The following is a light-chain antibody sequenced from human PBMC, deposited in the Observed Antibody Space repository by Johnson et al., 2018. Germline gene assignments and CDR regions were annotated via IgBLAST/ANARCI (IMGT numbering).Light chain of an antibody. V-gene: IGLV1-51*02. CDR2: ENN. CDR3: GTWDSSLSAGNV. Sequence: QSVLTQPPSVSAAPGQKVTISCSGSSSNIGNNYVSWYQQLPGTAPKLLIYENNKRPSGIPDRFSGSKSGTSATLGITGLQTGDEADYFCGTWDSSLSAGNVFQTWTKATVL. CDR1: SSNIGNNY. J-gene: IGLJ1*01.